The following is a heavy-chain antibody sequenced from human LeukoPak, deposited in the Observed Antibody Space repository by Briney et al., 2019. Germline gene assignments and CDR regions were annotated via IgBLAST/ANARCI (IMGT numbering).Heavy chain of an antibody. CDR1: GFTFSNYW. V-gene: IGHV3-7*01. CDR2: INQDGSEE. Sequence: GGSLRLSCAASGFTFSNYWMTWVRQAPGEGLEWGAHINQDGSEEHYMDSVKARFTISRDNAKNSLSLQMNSLRAEDTAVYYCVRDGGVSGYDLLDYWGQGTLVTVSS. D-gene: IGHD5-12*01. J-gene: IGHJ4*02. CDR3: VRDGGVSGYDLLDY.